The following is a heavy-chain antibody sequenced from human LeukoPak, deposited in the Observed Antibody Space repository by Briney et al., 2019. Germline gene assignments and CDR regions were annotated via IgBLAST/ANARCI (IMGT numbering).Heavy chain of an antibody. CDR2: ISNNGGST. Sequence: GGSLRYSCAASGFTFSYYATHWVRQAPGKGLEYVSSISNNGGSTDYANSVKGRFTISRDNSKNTLYLQMGSLRAEDMAVYYCAREGVSRGYTFDIWGEGPMVTASS. CDR1: GFTFSYYA. D-gene: IGHD5-18*01. CDR3: AREGVSRGYTFDI. J-gene: IGHJ3*02. V-gene: IGHV3-64*01.